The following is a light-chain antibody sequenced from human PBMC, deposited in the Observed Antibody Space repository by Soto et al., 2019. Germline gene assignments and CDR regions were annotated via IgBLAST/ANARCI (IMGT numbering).Light chain of an antibody. V-gene: IGKV1-27*01. CDR3: QKYNSDPLP. CDR1: QGISNY. J-gene: IGKJ4*01. CDR2: AAS. Sequence: DIQMTQSPSSLSASVGDRVTITCRASQGISNYLAWYQQKPGKVPKLLIYAASPLQSGVPSRFSGSGSGTDFTLNIRSLQPEDGATYYCQKYNSDPLPFGGGTKVEIK.